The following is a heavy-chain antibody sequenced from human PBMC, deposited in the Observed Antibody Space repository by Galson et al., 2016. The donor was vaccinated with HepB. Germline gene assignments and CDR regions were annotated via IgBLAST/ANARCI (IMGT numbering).Heavy chain of an antibody. CDR3: ARQGDCSGGKCYFGAPATHNGLDV. J-gene: IGHJ6*02. CDR2: INSYNENT. V-gene: IGHV1-18*01. Sequence: SVKVSCKASGYTFFTSGVSWVRQAPGQGLEWMGWINSYNENTDYAQRFQGRLTLTTDISTSTAYMELKSLRSDDTAVYYCARQGDCSGGKCYFGAPATHNGLDVWGQGTTDTVSS. CDR1: GYTFFTSG. D-gene: IGHD2-15*01.